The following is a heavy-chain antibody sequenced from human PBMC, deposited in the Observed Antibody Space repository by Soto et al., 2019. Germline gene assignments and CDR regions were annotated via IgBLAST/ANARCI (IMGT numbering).Heavy chain of an antibody. CDR1: GFTFNNYA. CDR3: ARGDGYIYGNTFDS. CDR2: ISYDGSSK. J-gene: IGHJ4*02. V-gene: IGHV3-30-3*01. D-gene: IGHD5-18*01. Sequence: QVQVVESGGGVVQPGRSLRLSCAASGFTFNNYAMHWVRQAPGKGLEWVAFISYDGSSKYYADSVTGRFTISRDNSRNTLYLQMNSLRAEDTAVYYCARGDGYIYGNTFDSWGQGALVTVSS.